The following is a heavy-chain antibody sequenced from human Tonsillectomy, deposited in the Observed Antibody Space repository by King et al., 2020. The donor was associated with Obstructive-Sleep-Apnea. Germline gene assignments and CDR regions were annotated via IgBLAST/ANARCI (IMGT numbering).Heavy chain of an antibody. D-gene: IGHD3-10*01. CDR2: IYYSGST. V-gene: IGHV4-31*03. Sequence: VQLQESGPGLVKPSQTLSLTCTVSGGSISSGGYYWSWIRQHPGKGLEWIGYIYYSGSTYYNPSLKSRVTISVDTSKNQFSLKLSSVTAADTAVYYCARDRWYYGSEGGWFDPWGQGTLVTVSS. J-gene: IGHJ5*02. CDR1: GGSISSGGYY. CDR3: ARDRWYYGSEGGWFDP.